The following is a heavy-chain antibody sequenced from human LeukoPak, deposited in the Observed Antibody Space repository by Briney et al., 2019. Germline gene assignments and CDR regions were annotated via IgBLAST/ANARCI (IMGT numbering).Heavy chain of an antibody. D-gene: IGHD2-2*01. J-gene: IGHJ4*02. CDR1: GDSVSSISAA. CDR2: TYYRSKWYN. CDR3: ARVSSRILDY. Sequence: SQTLSLTCAVSGDSVSSISAAWNWIRQSPSRGLEWLGRTYYRSKWYNDYAVSVKSRVTISPDTSKNQFSLQLNSVTPEDTAVYYCARVSSRILDYWGQGTLVTVSS. V-gene: IGHV6-1*01.